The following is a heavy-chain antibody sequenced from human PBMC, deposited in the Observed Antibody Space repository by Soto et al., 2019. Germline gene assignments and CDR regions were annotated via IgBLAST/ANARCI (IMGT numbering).Heavy chain of an antibody. CDR2: ISGSGGST. D-gene: IGHD3-3*01. V-gene: IGHV3-23*01. CDR1: GFTFSSYA. J-gene: IGHJ4*02. CDR3: AKDPSYDFWSGYPFDGNDY. Sequence: PGGSLRLSCAASGFTFSSYAMSWVRQAPGKGLEWVSAISGSGGSTYYADSVKGRFTISRDNSKNTLYLQMNSLRAEDTAVYYCAKDPSYDFWSGYPFDGNDYWGQGALVTVSS.